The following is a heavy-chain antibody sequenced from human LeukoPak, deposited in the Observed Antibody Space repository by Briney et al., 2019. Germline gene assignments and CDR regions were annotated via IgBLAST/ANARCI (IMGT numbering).Heavy chain of an antibody. CDR3: ARGHYYDSSGYYPDAFDI. J-gene: IGHJ3*02. CDR1: GYTFTSYY. V-gene: IGHV1-46*01. CDR2: INPSGGST. Sequence: ASVKVSCKASGYTFTSYYMHWVRQAPGQGLEWMGIINPSGGSTSYAQKFQGRVTMTRDTSTSTVYMELSSPRSEDTAVYYCARGHYYDSSGYYPDAFDIWGQGTMVTVSS. D-gene: IGHD3-22*01.